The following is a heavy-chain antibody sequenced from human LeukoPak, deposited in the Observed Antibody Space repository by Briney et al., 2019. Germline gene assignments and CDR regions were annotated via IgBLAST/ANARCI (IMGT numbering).Heavy chain of an antibody. CDR2: ISNSGLTI. CDR1: GFTFSSYS. CDR3: ARLRFFDY. Sequence: GGSLRLSCAASGFTFSSYSMNWVRQAPGKGLEWVSYISNSGLTIYYVDSVKGRFTISRDNAKNSLYLQMNSLRAEDTAVYYCARLRFFDYWGQGTLVTVSS. J-gene: IGHJ4*02. D-gene: IGHD3-3*01. V-gene: IGHV3-48*04.